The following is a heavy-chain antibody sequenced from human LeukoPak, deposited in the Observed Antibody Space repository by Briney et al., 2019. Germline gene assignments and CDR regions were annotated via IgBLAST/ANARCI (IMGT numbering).Heavy chain of an antibody. Sequence: TSVKVSCKASGYTFTGYYMHWVRQAPGQGLEWMGWINPNSGGTNYAQKFQGRVTMTRDTSISTAYMELSRLRSDDTAVYYCATEIVGATTRYFDYWGQGTLVTVSS. CDR2: INPNSGGT. CDR3: ATEIVGATTRYFDY. CDR1: GYTFTGYY. J-gene: IGHJ4*02. V-gene: IGHV1-2*02. D-gene: IGHD1-26*01.